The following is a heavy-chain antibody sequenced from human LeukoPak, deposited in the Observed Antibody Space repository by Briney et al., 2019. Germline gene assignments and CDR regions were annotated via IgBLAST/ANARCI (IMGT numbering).Heavy chain of an antibody. CDR1: GGSIGSSSYH. CDR3: VRWAMAAADY. CDR2: IYYTGST. D-gene: IGHD6-13*01. Sequence: NASETLSLTCTVSGGSIGSSSYHWGWIRQPPGKGLEWIGTIYYTGSTYYNPSLKSRVTISVDTSKNQFSLKLTSVTAADTAVYYCVRWAMAAADYWGQGTLVTVSS. J-gene: IGHJ4*02. V-gene: IGHV4-39*01.